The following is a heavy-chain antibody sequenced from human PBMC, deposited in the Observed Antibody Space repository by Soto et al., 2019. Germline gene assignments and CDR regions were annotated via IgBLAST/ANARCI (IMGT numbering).Heavy chain of an antibody. CDR2: IKSKTDGGTT. V-gene: IGHV3-15*01. D-gene: IGHD6-6*01. J-gene: IGHJ4*02. CDR1: GFTFSNAW. CDR3: TTGSTSTKNY. Sequence: EVQLVESGGGLVIPGGSLRLSCAASGFTFSNAWLSWVRQAPGKGLEWVGRIKSKTDGGTTDYTAHVKGRFTISRDDSKNTLYLQMNSLKIEDPDVYYCTTGSTSTKNYWGQGTLVTVSS.